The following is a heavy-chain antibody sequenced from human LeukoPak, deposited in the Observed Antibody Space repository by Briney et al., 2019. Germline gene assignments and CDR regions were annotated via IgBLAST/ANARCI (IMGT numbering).Heavy chain of an antibody. Sequence: GGSLRLSCVASGFTFCNYWMSWVRQVPGKGLEWVANIKQDESEKYYVDSAKGRFTISRDNAKNSLYLQLNSLRAEDTAVYYCARGKAFDIWGQGTMVTVSS. CDR1: GFTFCNYW. CDR3: ARGKAFDI. V-gene: IGHV3-7*01. CDR2: IKQDESEK. J-gene: IGHJ3*02.